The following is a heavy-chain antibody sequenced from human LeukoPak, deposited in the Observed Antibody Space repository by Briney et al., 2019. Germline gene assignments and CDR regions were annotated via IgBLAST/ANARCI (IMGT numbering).Heavy chain of an antibody. CDR2: IYYSRST. CDR3: ASFASNY. J-gene: IGHJ4*02. V-gene: IGHV4-59*01. D-gene: IGHD6-6*01. Sequence: PPGKGLEWILYIYYSRSTNYDPSLNSRVTISVDTSKNQFSLKLSSVTAADTAVYYCASFASNYWGQGTLVTVSS.